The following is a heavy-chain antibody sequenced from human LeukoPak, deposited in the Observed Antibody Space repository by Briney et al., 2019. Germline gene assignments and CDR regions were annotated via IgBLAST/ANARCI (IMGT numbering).Heavy chain of an antibody. CDR1: GFTFSSHA. Sequence: PGGSLRLSCAASGFTFSSHAMSWVRQAPGKGLKWVSAISGSGGSTYYADSVKGRFTISRDKSKNTLYPQMNSLRAEDTAVYYCAKGLAVAGHFDYWGQGTLVTVSS. J-gene: IGHJ4*02. V-gene: IGHV3-23*01. CDR2: ISGSGGST. D-gene: IGHD6-19*01. CDR3: AKGLAVAGHFDY.